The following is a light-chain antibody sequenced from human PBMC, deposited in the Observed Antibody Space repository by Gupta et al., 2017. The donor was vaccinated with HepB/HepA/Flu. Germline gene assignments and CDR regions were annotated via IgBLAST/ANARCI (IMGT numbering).Light chain of an antibody. CDR3: QQRSDWPRT. Sequence: EIVLTHSPATLSLSPGERATLSCRASQSISYYVAWYQQKPGQAPRLLIYDASRRANGIPVRFSGSGSGTEFTLSINSLEPEDYAVYYCQQRSDWPRTFGQGTKMEI. CDR2: DAS. J-gene: IGKJ1*01. V-gene: IGKV3-11*01. CDR1: QSISYY.